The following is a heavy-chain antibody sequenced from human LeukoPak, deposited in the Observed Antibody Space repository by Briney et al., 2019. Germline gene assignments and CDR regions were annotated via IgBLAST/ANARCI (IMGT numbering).Heavy chain of an antibody. CDR1: GFTVSSNY. CDR3: ARDAGYSSSVDY. D-gene: IGHD6-13*01. Sequence: GGSLRPSCAASGFTVSSNYMSWVRQAPGKGLEWVSVIYSGGSTYYADSVKGRFTISRDNSKNTLYLQMNSLRAEDTAVYYCARDAGYSSSVDYWGQGTLVTVSS. CDR2: IYSGGST. J-gene: IGHJ4*02. V-gene: IGHV3-66*01.